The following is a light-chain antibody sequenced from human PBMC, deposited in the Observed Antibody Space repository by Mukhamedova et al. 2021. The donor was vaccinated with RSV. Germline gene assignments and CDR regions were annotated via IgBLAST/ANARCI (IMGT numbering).Light chain of an antibody. V-gene: IGKV4-1*01. Sequence: VLYTSNNKNNLAWYQQKPGQPPKLLIYWASTRESGVPDRFSGSGSGTDFTLTISSLQAEDVAVYYCQQYYSSPRTFGQGTKVEI. CDR1: VLYTSNNKNN. CDR3: QQYYSSPRT. J-gene: IGKJ1*01. CDR2: WAS.